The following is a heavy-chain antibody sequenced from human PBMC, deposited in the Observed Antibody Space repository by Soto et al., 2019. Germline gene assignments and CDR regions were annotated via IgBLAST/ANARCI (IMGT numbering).Heavy chain of an antibody. J-gene: IGHJ4*02. D-gene: IGHD3-22*01. V-gene: IGHV4-31*03. CDR3: ARDRYYYDSLGSL. CDR2: IYYSGST. CDR1: GGSISSGGYY. Sequence: PSETLSLTCTVSGGSISSGGYYWSWIRQHPGKGLEWIGYIYYSGSTYYNPSLKSRVTISVDTSKNQFSLKLSSVTAADTAVYYCARDRYYYDSLGSLWGQGTLVTVSS.